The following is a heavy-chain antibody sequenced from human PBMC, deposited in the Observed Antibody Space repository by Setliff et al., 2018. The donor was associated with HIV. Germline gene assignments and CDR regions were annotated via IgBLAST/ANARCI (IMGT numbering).Heavy chain of an antibody. CDR3: ARHGHFYDSSSSDAFDI. V-gene: IGHV4-39*01. J-gene: IGHJ3*02. D-gene: IGHD3-22*01. Sequence: SETLSLTCTVSGGSISSSSYYWGWIRQPPGKGLEWIGSIYYSGNTYYNPSLESRLAMSVDMSKNHFSLKLRSVTAADTAVYYCARHGHFYDSSSSDAFDIWGHGTIVTVSS. CDR1: GGSISSSSYY. CDR2: IYYSGNT.